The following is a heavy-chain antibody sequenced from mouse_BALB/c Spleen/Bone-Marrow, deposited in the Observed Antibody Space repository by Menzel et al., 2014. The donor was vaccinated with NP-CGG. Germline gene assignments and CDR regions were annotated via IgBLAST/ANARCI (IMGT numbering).Heavy chain of an antibody. J-gene: IGHJ3*01. D-gene: IGHD1-2*01. CDR1: GYTFTSYY. CDR2: INPSNGGT. Sequence: QVQLQQSGAELVKPGASVKLSCKASGYTFTSYYMYWVKQRPGQGLEWIGEINPSNGGTNFNEKFKSKATLTVDKSSSTEYMQLSSLTFEDSAIYYCTRPYYGYVGYAYWGQGTQVTVSA. V-gene: IGHV1S81*02. CDR3: TRPYYGYVGYAY.